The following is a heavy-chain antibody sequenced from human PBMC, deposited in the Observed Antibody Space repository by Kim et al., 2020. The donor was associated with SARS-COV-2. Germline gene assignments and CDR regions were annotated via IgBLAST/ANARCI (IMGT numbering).Heavy chain of an antibody. CDR2: MNPKTGNT. CDR3: ARGRTVATPIPGY. J-gene: IGHJ4*02. V-gene: IGHV1-8*01. D-gene: IGHD2-21*02. Sequence: ASVKVSCKASGYNFNSYDINWVRQAPGQGLEWMGWMNPKTGNTGFSQNFRGRVTMTSNISISTAYMELSSLRSEDTAVYYCARGRTVATPIPGYWGQGTLVTVAS. CDR1: GYNFNSYD.